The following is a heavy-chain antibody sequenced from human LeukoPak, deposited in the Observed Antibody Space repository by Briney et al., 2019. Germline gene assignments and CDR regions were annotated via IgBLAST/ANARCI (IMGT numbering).Heavy chain of an antibody. CDR3: ARVYRKDWFDP. V-gene: IGHV4-30-4*01. Sequence: SETLSLTCTVSGGSISSSSYYWSWIRQPPGKGLEWIGYIYYSGSTYYNPSLKSRVTISVDTSKNQFSLKLSSVTAADTAVYYCARVYRKDWFDPWGQGTLVTVSS. J-gene: IGHJ5*02. D-gene: IGHD1-26*01. CDR1: GGSISSSSYY. CDR2: IYYSGST.